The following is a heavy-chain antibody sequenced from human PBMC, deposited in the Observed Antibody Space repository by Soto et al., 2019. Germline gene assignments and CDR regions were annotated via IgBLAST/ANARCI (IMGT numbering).Heavy chain of an antibody. CDR2: ISGSGGST. CDR3: AKVPWVWGTTSSSYYFDY. Sequence: LRLSCAASGFTFSSYAMSWVRQAPGKGLEWVSAISGSGGSTYYADSVKGRFTISRDNSKNTLYLQMNSLRAEDTAVYYCAKVPWVWGTTSSSYYFDYWGQGTLVTVSS. J-gene: IGHJ4*02. V-gene: IGHV3-23*01. D-gene: IGHD3-16*01. CDR1: GFTFSSYA.